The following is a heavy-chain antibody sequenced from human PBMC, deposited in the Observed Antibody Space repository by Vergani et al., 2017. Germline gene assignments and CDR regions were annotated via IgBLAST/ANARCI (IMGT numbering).Heavy chain of an antibody. J-gene: IGHJ6*03. CDR2: VDPEDGET. CDR3: AKDYHLGYYYYYMDV. V-gene: IGHV1-69-2*01. D-gene: IGHD1-14*01. CDR1: GYTFTDHY. Sequence: EVQLVQSGAEVKKPGATMKISCKVSGYTFTDHYMHWVKQAPGKGLEWMGLVDPEDGETIYAEKFKGRVTIAADTSTDTAHLELSSLRAEDTAVYYCAKDYHLGYYYYYMDVWGKGTTVTVSS.